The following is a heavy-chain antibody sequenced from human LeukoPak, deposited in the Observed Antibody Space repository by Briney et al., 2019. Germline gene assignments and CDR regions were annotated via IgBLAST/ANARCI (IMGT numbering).Heavy chain of an antibody. D-gene: IGHD1-26*01. V-gene: IGHV3-7*01. CDR3: ARGGSL. Sequence: GGSLRLSCAASGFTFSSYSMNWVRQAPGKGLEWVANMNQDGSEKYYVDSVRGRFTISRDNAKNSLYLQMNSLRVEDTAVYYCARGGSLGGQGTLVTVSS. CDR2: MNQDGSEK. CDR1: GFTFSSYS. J-gene: IGHJ4*02.